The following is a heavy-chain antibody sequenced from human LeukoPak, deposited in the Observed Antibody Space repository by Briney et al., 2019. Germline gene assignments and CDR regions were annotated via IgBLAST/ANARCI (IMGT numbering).Heavy chain of an antibody. V-gene: IGHV3-30-3*01. CDR3: ARVVGGDYVFDY. J-gene: IGHJ4*02. CDR1: GFTFSSYT. Sequence: GGSLRLSCAASGFTFSSYTMHWVRQAPGKGLEWVAVISYDGSNKYYADSVKGRFTISRDNSKNTLFLQMNSLTTEDTAVYYCARVVGGDYVFDYWGQGTLVTVSS. CDR2: ISYDGSNK. D-gene: IGHD4-17*01.